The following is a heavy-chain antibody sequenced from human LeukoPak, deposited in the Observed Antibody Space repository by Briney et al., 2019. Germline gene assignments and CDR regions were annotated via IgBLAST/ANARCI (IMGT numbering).Heavy chain of an antibody. J-gene: IGHJ5*02. D-gene: IGHD3-10*01. CDR2: INHSGST. CDR1: GGSISSGGYY. CDR3: ARRGLYYYGSGSYNWFDP. V-gene: IGHV4-39*07. Sequence: SETLSLTCTVSGGSISSGGYYWSWIRQPPGKGLEWIGEINHSGSTNYNPSLKSQVTISVDTSKNQFSLKLSSVTAADTAVYYCARRGLYYYGSGSYNWFDPWGQGTLVTVSS.